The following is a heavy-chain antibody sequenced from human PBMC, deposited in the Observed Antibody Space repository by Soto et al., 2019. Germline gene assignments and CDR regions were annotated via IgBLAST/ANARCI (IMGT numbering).Heavy chain of an antibody. D-gene: IGHD3-10*01. J-gene: IGHJ6*02. V-gene: IGHV1-3*01. CDR3: ARVSRGFYSAMGV. Sequence: QVPLVESGAEVKKPGASVKVSCKAFGYTLTTHAMNWVRQAPGQGLEWMGWIDAATGDTRYSQKFQGRVTITRDTSASTAYMEVSGLTPEDTAVYYCARVSRGFYSAMGVWGQGTAVTVSS. CDR1: GYTLTTHA. CDR2: IDAATGDT.